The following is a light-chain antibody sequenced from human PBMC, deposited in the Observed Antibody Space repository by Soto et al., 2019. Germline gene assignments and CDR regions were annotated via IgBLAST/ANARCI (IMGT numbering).Light chain of an antibody. Sequence: EIVLTQSPATLPLSPGERATLSCRASQSVSNFLAWYQHKPGQAPRLIMDDASNRATGIPARFSGSGSGTDSTLTISSLEPEDFAVYYCQQGSDWPLTFGGGTKVEIK. CDR1: QSVSNF. V-gene: IGKV3-11*01. CDR2: DAS. CDR3: QQGSDWPLT. J-gene: IGKJ4*01.